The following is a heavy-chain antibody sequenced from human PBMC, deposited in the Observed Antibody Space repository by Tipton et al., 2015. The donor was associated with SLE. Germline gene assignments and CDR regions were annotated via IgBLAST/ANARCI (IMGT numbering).Heavy chain of an antibody. V-gene: IGHV4-38-2*02. CDR3: ARIIAGPGDAFDV. J-gene: IGHJ3*01. CDR1: GYSISSGYF. Sequence: TLSLTCTVSGYSISSGYFWGWIRQPPGKGLEWIASIFHSGTTYYNPSLKSRVTLSVDTSKKQISLNLSSVTASDTAVYYCARIIAGPGDAFDVWGQGTMVTVSS. CDR2: IFHSGTT.